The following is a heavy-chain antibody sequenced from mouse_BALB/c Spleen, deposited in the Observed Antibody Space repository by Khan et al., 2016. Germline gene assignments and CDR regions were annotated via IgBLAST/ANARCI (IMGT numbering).Heavy chain of an antibody. D-gene: IGHD2-10*01. CDR1: GFNIKDYY. J-gene: IGHJ2*01. Sequence: VPLQQSGAELVRPGASVRLSCKASGFNIKDYYIHWVKQRPEQGLEWIGWIDPENGDIIYDPKFQGKASITTDTSSNTTYLQLSSLTSEDTAVYYCARAYYGTYVYYYCGEGTTLTVSS. V-gene: IGHV14-1*02. CDR2: IDPENGDI. CDR3: ARAYYGTYVYYY.